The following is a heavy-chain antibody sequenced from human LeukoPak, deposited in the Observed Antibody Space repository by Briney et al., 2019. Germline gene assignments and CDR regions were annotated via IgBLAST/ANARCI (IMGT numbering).Heavy chain of an antibody. J-gene: IGHJ4*02. CDR3: ATVLLYDSSGYYSNYFDY. CDR2: FDPEDGET. D-gene: IGHD3-22*01. CDR1: GYTLTELS. Sequence: ASVTVSCKVSGYTLTELSMHWVRQAPGKGLEWMGGFDPEDGETIYAQKFQGRVTMTEDTSTDTAYMELSSLRSEDTAVYYCATVLLYDSSGYYSNYFDYWGQGTLVTVSS. V-gene: IGHV1-24*01.